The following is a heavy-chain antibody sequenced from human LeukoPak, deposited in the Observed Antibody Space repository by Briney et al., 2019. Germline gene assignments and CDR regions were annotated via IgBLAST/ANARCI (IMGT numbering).Heavy chain of an antibody. Sequence: PGGALRLSCAASGFTFSTYGMSWVRQARGKGLEWVSTVRGTGGSTNYADSVKGRFTISTDNSKNTLYLQLNSLRDEDTAIYYCAKHLGSSGYFFDYWGQGTLVTVSS. CDR3: AKHLGSSGYFFDY. V-gene: IGHV3-23*01. CDR1: GFTFSTYG. CDR2: VRGTGGST. D-gene: IGHD3-22*01. J-gene: IGHJ4*02.